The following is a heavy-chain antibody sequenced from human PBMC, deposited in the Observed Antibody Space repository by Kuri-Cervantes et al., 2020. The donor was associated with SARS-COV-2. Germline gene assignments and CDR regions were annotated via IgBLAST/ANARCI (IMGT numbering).Heavy chain of an antibody. Sequence: GESLKISCAASGFTFSGSAMHWVRQASGKGLEWVGRIRSKANSYATAYAASVKGRFTISRDDSKNTAYLQMNSLKTEDTAVYYCTRAVAVAGTAGDVWGQGTTVTVSS. CDR2: IRSKANSYAT. J-gene: IGHJ6*02. D-gene: IGHD6-19*01. CDR3: TRAVAVAGTAGDV. CDR1: GFTFSGSA. V-gene: IGHV3-73*01.